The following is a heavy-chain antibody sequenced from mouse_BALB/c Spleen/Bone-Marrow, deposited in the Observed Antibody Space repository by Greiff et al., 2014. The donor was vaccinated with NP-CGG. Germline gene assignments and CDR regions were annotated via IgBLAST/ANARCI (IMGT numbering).Heavy chain of an antibody. V-gene: IGHV1-7*01. CDR1: GYTFPSYW. J-gene: IGHJ2*01. Sequence: VQLQQSGAELAKPGASVKMSCKASGYTFPSYWMHWVKQRPGQGLEWIGYINPSTGYTDYNQKFKDKATLTADKSSSTAYMEMSSLTSENSAFYYSIRGDYGKYWGQGTTLTVSS. D-gene: IGHD2-1*01. CDR2: INPSTGYT. CDR3: IRGDYGKY.